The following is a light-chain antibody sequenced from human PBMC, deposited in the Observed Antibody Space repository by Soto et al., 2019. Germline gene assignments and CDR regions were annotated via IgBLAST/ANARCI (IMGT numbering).Light chain of an antibody. CDR2: EVS. V-gene: IGKV2D-29*02. CDR1: QSLLHITGETF. Sequence: VMTQTPLSLSVAPGQPASISCKSSQSLLHITGETFLFWYLQKPGQSPQLLIYEVSTRVSGVPDRFSGSGSGTDFTLEISRVETDDVGIDYCMQSTQLPPTFGQGTRLEIK. CDR3: MQSTQLPPT. J-gene: IGKJ5*01.